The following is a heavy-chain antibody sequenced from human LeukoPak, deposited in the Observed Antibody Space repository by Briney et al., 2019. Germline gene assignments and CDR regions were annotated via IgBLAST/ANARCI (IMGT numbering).Heavy chain of an antibody. CDR1: GGSISSSGYY. D-gene: IGHD2-15*01. CDR3: ARDTHMDY. Sequence: SETLSLTCTVSGGSISSSGYYWGWIRQPPGKGLEWIANIYYSGSTYYNPSLKSRVTISIDTSKNKFSLKLSSVTAADTAVYYCARDTHMDYWGQGTLVTVSS. V-gene: IGHV4-39*07. CDR2: IYYSGST. J-gene: IGHJ4*02.